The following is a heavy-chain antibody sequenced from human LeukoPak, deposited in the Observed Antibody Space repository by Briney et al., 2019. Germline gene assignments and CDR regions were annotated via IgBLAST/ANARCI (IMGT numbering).Heavy chain of an antibody. CDR3: ARDFQTEAPDY. Sequence: ASVKVSCKASGYTFTGYYIHWVRQAPGQGLEWTGWINPNSGGTIHAQKFQGRVTMTSDTSISTAYMELSRLTSDDTAAYYCARDFQTEAPDYWGQGTLVTVSS. CDR2: INPNSGGT. J-gene: IGHJ4*02. CDR1: GYTFTGYY. V-gene: IGHV1-2*02. D-gene: IGHD2/OR15-2a*01.